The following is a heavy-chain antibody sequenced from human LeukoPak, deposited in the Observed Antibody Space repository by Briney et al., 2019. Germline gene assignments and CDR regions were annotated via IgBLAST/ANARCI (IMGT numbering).Heavy chain of an antibody. D-gene: IGHD3-3*01. CDR1: GGSFSGYY. J-gene: IGHJ4*02. V-gene: IGHV4-34*01. CDR3: ASLSRTFSIFGVVIRDY. CDR2: INHSGST. Sequence: SETLSLTCAVYGGSFSGYYWSWIRQPPGKGLEWIGEINHSGSTNYNPSLKSRVTISVDTSKNQFSLKLSSMTAADTAVYYCASLSRTFSIFGVVIRDYWGQGTLVTVSS.